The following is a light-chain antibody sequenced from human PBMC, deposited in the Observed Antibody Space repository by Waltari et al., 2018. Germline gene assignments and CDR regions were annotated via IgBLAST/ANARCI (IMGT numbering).Light chain of an antibody. V-gene: IGKV3D-20*02. Sequence: EIVLTQSPTSMAVSQGERVTISCTASSSVSTSYLHWYQQKPGFPPRLLVYRISSLASGVPARFSGIGSGTSYTLTISSREAEDAANYYCQQGHSSPLTFGGGTKVEIK. CDR3: QQGHSSPLT. J-gene: IGKJ4*01. CDR2: RIS. CDR1: SSVSTSY.